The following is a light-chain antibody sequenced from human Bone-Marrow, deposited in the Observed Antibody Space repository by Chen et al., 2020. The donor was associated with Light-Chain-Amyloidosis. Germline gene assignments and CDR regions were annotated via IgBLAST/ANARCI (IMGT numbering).Light chain of an antibody. V-gene: IGLV2-14*01. CDR3: SSYTSSSTLV. J-gene: IGLJ2*01. CDR2: DVS. CDR1: SSDVGGYNF. Sequence: QSALTQPASVPGSPGQSLTIPCPGTSSDVGGYNFVSWYQQHPGKAPNLMIYDVSNRPSGVSNRFSGSKSGNTASLTISGLQAEDEADYYCSSYTSSSTLVFGGGTKLTVL.